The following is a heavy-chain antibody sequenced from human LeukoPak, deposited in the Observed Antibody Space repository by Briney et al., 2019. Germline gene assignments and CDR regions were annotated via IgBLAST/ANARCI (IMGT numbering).Heavy chain of an antibody. CDR3: AKKRPTTMVRGGGYFDY. D-gene: IGHD3-10*01. CDR2: ITGGGDDT. J-gene: IGHJ4*02. Sequence: GGSLRLSCAASGFTFSSYAMSWVRQAPGKGLEWVSAITGGGDDTYYADSVKGRFTVSRDNSKNTLYLQMNSLRAEDTAVYYCAKKRPTTMVRGGGYFDYWGQGTLVTVSS. V-gene: IGHV3-23*01. CDR1: GFTFSSYA.